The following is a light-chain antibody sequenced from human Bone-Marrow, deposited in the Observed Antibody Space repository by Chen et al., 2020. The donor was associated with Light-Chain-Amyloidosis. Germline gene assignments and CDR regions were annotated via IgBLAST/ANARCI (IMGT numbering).Light chain of an antibody. CDR3: QVWDRSSDRPV. Sequence: SYVLTQPSSVSVAPGQTATIACGGNNIGSTSVHWYQQTPGQAPLLVVYDDSDRPSGIPARLSGSNSGNTATLTIGRVEAGDEADYYGQVWDRSSDRPVFGGGTKLTVL. V-gene: IGLV3-21*02. CDR2: DDS. J-gene: IGLJ3*02. CDR1: NIGSTS.